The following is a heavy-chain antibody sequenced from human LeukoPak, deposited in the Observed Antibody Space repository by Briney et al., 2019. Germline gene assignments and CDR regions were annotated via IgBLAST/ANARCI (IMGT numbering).Heavy chain of an antibody. D-gene: IGHD3-22*01. CDR2: ISSRSNTI. Sequence: PGGSLRLSCAASGFTFSTYSLNWVRQAPGKGLEWVSYISSRSNTIYYADSVKGRFTISRDNAKNSLFLQMNSLRAEDTAVYYCARDDYDSSTPYYFDYWGQGTLVTVSS. CDR1: GFTFSTYS. V-gene: IGHV3-48*04. J-gene: IGHJ4*02. CDR3: ARDDYDSSTPYYFDY.